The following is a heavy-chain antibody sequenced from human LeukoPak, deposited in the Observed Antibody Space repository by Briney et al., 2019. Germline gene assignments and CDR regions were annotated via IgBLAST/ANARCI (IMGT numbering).Heavy chain of an antibody. CDR3: TTVTYYYDSSGYQAYYMDV. D-gene: IGHD3-22*01. J-gene: IGHJ6*03. CDR1: GCTFSNAW. CDR2: IKSKTDGGTT. Sequence: GGSLRLSCAASGCTFSNAWMSWVREAPGKGLEWVGRIKSKTDGGTTDYAAPVKGRFTISRDDSKNTLYLQMNSLKTEDTAVYYCTTVTYYYDSSGYQAYYMDVWGKGTTVTVSS. V-gene: IGHV3-15*01.